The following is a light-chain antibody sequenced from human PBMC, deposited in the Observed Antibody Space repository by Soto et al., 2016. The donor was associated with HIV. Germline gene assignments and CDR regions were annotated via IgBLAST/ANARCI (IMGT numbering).Light chain of an antibody. V-gene: IGKV1-39*01. Sequence: IRMTQSPSSFSASAGERVTITCRASQRISSYVAWYQQKPGRAPKLLIYDASSLHSGVPSRFSGRGSGTDFTLTISSLQHEDLGTYYCQQSSRTPRTFGQGTKVEI. CDR1: QRISSY. CDR2: DAS. CDR3: QQSSRTPRT. J-gene: IGKJ1*01.